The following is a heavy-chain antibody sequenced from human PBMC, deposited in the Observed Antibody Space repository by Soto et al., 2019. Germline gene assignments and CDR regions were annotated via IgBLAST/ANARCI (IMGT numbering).Heavy chain of an antibody. CDR3: PRSRAHGDLPAD. CDR2: IYYSGST. D-gene: IGHD4-17*01. CDR1: GDSISSGGYY. J-gene: IGHJ4*02. V-gene: IGHV4-31*03. Sequence: QVQLQESGPGLVKPSQTLSLTCTVSGDSISSGGYYWSWIRQHPGKGLEWIGYIYYSGSTYYSPSLKSRVTISEDTSKNRFSLKLSSVTAAATAVYYCPRSRAHGDLPADWGQGTLVTVSS.